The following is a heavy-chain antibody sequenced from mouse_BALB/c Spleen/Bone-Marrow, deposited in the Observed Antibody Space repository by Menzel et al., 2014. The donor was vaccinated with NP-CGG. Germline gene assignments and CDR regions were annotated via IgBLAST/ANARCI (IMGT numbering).Heavy chain of an antibody. D-gene: IGHD1-2*01. CDR3: ASSFTTTAYYFDY. V-gene: IGHV1-20*02. CDR1: GYSFTGYF. Sequence: EVQLQQSGPELVKPGASVKISCKASGYSFTGYFMNWVMQSHGKSLEWIGRINPYNGDTFYNQKFKGKATLTVDKSSSTAHMELRSLASEDSAVYYCASSFTTTAYYFDYWGQGTTLTVSS. CDR2: INPYNGDT. J-gene: IGHJ2*01.